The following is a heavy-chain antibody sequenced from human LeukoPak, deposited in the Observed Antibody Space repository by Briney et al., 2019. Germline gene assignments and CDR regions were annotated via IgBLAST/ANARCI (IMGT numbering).Heavy chain of an antibody. CDR2: ISSSGSTI. D-gene: IGHD4-17*01. V-gene: IGHV3-48*03. J-gene: IGHJ5*02. Sequence: PGGSLRLSCAASGFTFRSYEMNWVRQAPGKGLEWVSYISSSGSTIYYADSVKGRFTISRDNAKNSLYLQMNSLRAEDTAVYYCATNSGGPNSSPDYGDYPGWFDPWGQGTLVTVSS. CDR1: GFTFRSYE. CDR3: ATNSGGPNSSPDYGDYPGWFDP.